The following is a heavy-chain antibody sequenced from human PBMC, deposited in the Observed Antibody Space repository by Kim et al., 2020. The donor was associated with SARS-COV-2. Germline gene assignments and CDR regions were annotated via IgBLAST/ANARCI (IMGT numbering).Heavy chain of an antibody. CDR2: INHSGST. Sequence: SETLSLTCAVYGGSFSGYYWSWIRQPPGKGLEWIGEINHSGSTNYNPSLKSRVTISVDTSKNQFSLKLSSVTAADTAVYYCARSRRFMVRGVIIPYYYYYGMDVWGQGTTVTVSS. D-gene: IGHD3-10*01. J-gene: IGHJ6*02. CDR1: GGSFSGYY. CDR3: ARSRRFMVRGVIIPYYYYYGMDV. V-gene: IGHV4-34*01.